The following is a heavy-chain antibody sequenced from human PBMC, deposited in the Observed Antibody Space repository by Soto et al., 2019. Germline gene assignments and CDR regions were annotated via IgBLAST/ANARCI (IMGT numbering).Heavy chain of an antibody. D-gene: IGHD2-15*01. Sequence: PGGSLRLSCTASGFTFGDYAMSWVRQAPGKGLEWVGFIRSKAYGGTTEYAASVKGRFTISRDDSKSIAYLQMNSLKTEDTAVYYCTRLGYYQRTDYWGQGTLVTVSS. CDR3: TRLGYYQRTDY. CDR2: IRSKAYGGTT. J-gene: IGHJ4*02. V-gene: IGHV3-49*04. CDR1: GFTFGDYA.